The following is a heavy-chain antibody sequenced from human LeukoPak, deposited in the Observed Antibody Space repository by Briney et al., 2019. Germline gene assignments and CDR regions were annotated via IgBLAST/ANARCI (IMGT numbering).Heavy chain of an antibody. CDR1: GVTFSSYG. D-gene: IGHD5-24*01. V-gene: IGHV3-23*01. Sequence: GSLRLSCAASGVTFSSYGMSWGRRAPGKGVEWVSAIIGSGGRTYYSDSVKGRFTISRDNSKNPLYLQMNSLRAEDTPVYYCAKAGTPRTLDRWTNRYSYYYMDVWGKGTTVAISS. CDR2: IIGSGGRT. CDR3: AKAGTPRTLDRWTNRYSYYYMDV. J-gene: IGHJ6*03.